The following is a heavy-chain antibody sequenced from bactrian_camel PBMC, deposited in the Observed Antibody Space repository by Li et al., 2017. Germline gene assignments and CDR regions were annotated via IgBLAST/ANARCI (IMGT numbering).Heavy chain of an antibody. V-gene: IGHV3S31*01. CDR1: GLTFSMKP. J-gene: IGHJ4*01. D-gene: IGHD5*01. CDR2: INSRGNST. CDR3: AKLDYGGSSYNL. Sequence: VQLVESGGGLVQPGGSLRLSCAASGLTFSMKPMSWVRQAPGKALEWVSAINSRGNSTYYIDSVKGRFTIFRDNAKNTLYLQLNSLKTEDTAMYYCAKLDYGGSSYNLWGQGTQVTVS.